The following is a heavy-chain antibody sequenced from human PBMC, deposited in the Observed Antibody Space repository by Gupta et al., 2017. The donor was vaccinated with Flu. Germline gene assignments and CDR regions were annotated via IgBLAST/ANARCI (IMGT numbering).Heavy chain of an antibody. Sequence: AMHWVRQAPGKGLEWVALISYDGRSKYYEDSGKGRFTISRDNYKNTLYLQMNSLRVEETAVYYCTRDPLESYQLLSYAFDIWGQGTMVTVSS. D-gene: IGHD2-2*01. CDR2: ISYDGRSK. J-gene: IGHJ3*02. CDR1: A. CDR3: TRDPLESYQLLSYAFDI. V-gene: IGHV3-30*04.